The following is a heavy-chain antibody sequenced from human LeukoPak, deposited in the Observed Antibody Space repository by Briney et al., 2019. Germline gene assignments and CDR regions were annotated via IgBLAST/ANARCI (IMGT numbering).Heavy chain of an antibody. D-gene: IGHD2-15*01. CDR3: AKDPSLHY. J-gene: IGHJ4*02. CDR2: ISGSSTTT. Sequence: GGSLRLSCAASGFTFSSYAMAWVRQAPGKGLGWVSTISGSSTTTYYADSVKGRFTISRDNTENALSLQMNSLRAEDTAVYYCAKDPSLHYWGQGTLVTVSS. CDR1: GFTFSSYA. V-gene: IGHV3-23*01.